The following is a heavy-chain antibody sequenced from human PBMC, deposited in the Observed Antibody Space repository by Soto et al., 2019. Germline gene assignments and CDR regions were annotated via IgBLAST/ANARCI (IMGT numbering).Heavy chain of an antibody. J-gene: IGHJ3*02. V-gene: IGHV1-2*04. CDR2: INPNSGGT. Sequence: APVKGSCKAAGYTFTGDYMHWGRLATGQGLEWMGWINPNSGGTNYAQKFQGWVTMTRDTSISTAYMELSRLRSDDTAVYYCARGWGFQVEKPVFDILGKGTMVTGSS. CDR1: GYTFTGDY. D-gene: IGHD3-16*01. CDR3: ARGWGFQVEKPVFDI.